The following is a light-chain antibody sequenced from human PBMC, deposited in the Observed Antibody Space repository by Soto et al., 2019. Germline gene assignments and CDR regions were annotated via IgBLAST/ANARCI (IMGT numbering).Light chain of an antibody. CDR2: AAS. CDR3: LHHNSFPYS. V-gene: IGKV1-17*01. Sequence: DIQMTQSPSSLSASVGDRVTITCRASPDIRSDLGWFQQKPVQAPKRLIYAASSLQSGVPSSFSGNGSGIEFTLTISALQPEDFASYSCLHHNSFPYSVGQGTKLEIK. J-gene: IGKJ2*03. CDR1: PDIRSD.